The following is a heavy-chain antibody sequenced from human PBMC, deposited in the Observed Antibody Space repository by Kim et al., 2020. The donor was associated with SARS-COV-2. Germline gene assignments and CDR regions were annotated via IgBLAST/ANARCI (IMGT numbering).Heavy chain of an antibody. CDR2: IYTSGNT. CDR1: GGSISGYF. Sequence: SETLSLTCTVSGGSISGYFWSWIRQPAGRGLEWIGRIYTSGNTNYNPSLKSRVTMSVDTSKNQFSLKLTSVTAADTAVYYCAREFSGTNRSFDYWGQGILVTVSP. D-gene: IGHD1-1*01. CDR3: AREFSGTNRSFDY. J-gene: IGHJ4*02. V-gene: IGHV4-4*07.